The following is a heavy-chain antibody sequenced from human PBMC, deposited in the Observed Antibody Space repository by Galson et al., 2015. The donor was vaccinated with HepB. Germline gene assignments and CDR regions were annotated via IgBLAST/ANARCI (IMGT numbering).Heavy chain of an antibody. J-gene: IGHJ5*02. CDR3: ARIGGRQSMLHSGWTSLFDP. V-gene: IGHV3-7*01. D-gene: IGHD2-2*01. Sequence: SLRLSCAASGFTFSTYWTSWVRQAPGKGLEWVATVKSDGSDTFYVDSVKGRFTISRDNAKDSLYLQINSLRAEDTAVYYCARIGGRQSMLHSGWTSLFDPWGQGALVTVSS. CDR1: GFTFSTYW. CDR2: VKSDGSDT.